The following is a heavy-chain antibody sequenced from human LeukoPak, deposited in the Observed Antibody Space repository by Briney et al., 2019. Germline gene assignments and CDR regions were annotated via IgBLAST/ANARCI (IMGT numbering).Heavy chain of an antibody. Sequence: VASVKVSCKASGYTFTSYYMHWVRQAPGQGLEWMGIINPSGGSTSYAQKFQGRVTMTRDTSTSTVHMELSSLRSEDTAVYYCARAPTPFYYDSSAYYSDFWGQGTLVTVSS. CDR3: ARAPTPFYYDSSAYYSDF. J-gene: IGHJ4*02. V-gene: IGHV1-46*01. CDR2: INPSGGST. D-gene: IGHD6-25*01. CDR1: GYTFTSYY.